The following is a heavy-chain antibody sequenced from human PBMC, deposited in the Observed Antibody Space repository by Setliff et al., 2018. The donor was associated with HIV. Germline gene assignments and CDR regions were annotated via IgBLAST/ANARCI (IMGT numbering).Heavy chain of an antibody. CDR3: ARVGYHGSGRYSFDY. Sequence: PSETLSLTCTVSGGSIRSSSYYWGWIRQPPGKGLEWIGSIYYSGSTYYNPSLKSRVTISADTSKNQFSLNLSSVTAAETAVYSCARVGYHGSGRYSFDYWGQGTLVTAPQ. V-gene: IGHV4-39*07. J-gene: IGHJ4*02. CDR1: GGSIRSSSYY. CDR2: IYYSGST. D-gene: IGHD3-10*01.